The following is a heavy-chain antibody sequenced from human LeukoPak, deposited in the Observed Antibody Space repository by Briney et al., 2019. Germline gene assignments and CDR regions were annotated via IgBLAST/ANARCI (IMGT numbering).Heavy chain of an antibody. J-gene: IGHJ4*02. V-gene: IGHV1-2*02. D-gene: IGHD2-2*01. CDR3: AREFVVVPGNPFDY. CDR1: GYTFTGYY. Sequence: ASVKVSCKASGYTFTGYYMHWVRQAPGQGLEWIGWINPNSGGTNYAQKFQGRVTMTRDTSISTAYMELSRLRSDDTAVYYCAREFVVVPGNPFDYWGQGTLVTVSS. CDR2: INPNSGGT.